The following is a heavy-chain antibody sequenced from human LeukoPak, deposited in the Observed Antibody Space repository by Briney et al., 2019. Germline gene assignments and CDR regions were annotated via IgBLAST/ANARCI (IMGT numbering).Heavy chain of an antibody. CDR3: ARQKVDTATLDY. J-gene: IGHJ4*02. Sequence: PSQTLSLTCTVSGGSISSSSYWWGWIRQPPGKGLVWIGTLYYSGSTYYNPYLKSRVTISVDTSKNQFSLNLTSVTAADTAVYYCARQKVDTATLDYWGQGTLVTVSS. D-gene: IGHD5-18*01. CDR1: GGSISSSSYW. CDR2: LYYSGST. V-gene: IGHV4-39*01.